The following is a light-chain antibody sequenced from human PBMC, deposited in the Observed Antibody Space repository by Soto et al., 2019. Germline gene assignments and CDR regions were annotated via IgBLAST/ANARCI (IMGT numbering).Light chain of an antibody. Sequence: SYELTQPLSVSVALGQTAKITCGGNNIGSKNVHWYQQRPGQAPVLVIYRDNNRPSGIPERVSGSNSGNTVTLTISRVQAGDEADYYCQVWYSTTAVVFGGGTKVTVL. CDR2: RDN. CDR1: NIGSKN. V-gene: IGLV3-9*01. CDR3: QVWYSTTAVV. J-gene: IGLJ2*01.